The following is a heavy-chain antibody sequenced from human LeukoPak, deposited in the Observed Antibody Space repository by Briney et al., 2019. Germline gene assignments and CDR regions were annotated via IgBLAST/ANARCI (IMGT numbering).Heavy chain of an antibody. V-gene: IGHV3-21*01. CDR3: ASDTYDFWSGTTTIWVDP. Sequence: GGSLRLSCAASGFTFSSYSMNWVRQAPGKGLEWVSSISSSSSYIYYADSVKGRFTISRDNAKNSLYLQMNSLRAEDTAVYYCASDTYDFWSGTTTIWVDPWGQGTLVTVSS. CDR1: GFTFSSYS. D-gene: IGHD3-3*01. CDR2: ISSSSSYI. J-gene: IGHJ5*02.